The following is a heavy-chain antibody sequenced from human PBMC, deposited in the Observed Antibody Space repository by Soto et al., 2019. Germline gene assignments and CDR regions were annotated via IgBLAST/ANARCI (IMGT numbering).Heavy chain of an antibody. J-gene: IGHJ5*02. D-gene: IGHD2-15*01. CDR2: ISAYTGNT. CDR1: GYTFPSYG. V-gene: IGHV1-18*01. Sequence: ASVNVSCKASGYTFPSYGISWVRQAPGQGLEWMGWISAYTGNTHYAQKLQGRVTMTTDTSTSTAYMELRRLRSDDTAVYYCARAYLYGHCSGGSCYYWFDHWGEGTLGTVSS. CDR3: ARAYLYGHCSGGSCYYWFDH.